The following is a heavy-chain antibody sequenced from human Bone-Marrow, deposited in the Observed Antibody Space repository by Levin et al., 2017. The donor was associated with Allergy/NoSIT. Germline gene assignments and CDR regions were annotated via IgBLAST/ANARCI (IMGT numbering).Heavy chain of an antibody. J-gene: IGHJ4*02. V-gene: IGHV3-74*01. CDR3: VTDLSGASDY. CDR1: GFTFRTYW. Sequence: GESLKISCAASGFTFRTYWMHWVRQAPGKGLVWVSRINEDGSRTDHADSVRGRFTISRDNAKNTLYLQMDSLRAEDSALYYCVTDLSGASDYWGRGTLVSVSP. D-gene: IGHD1-26*01. CDR2: INEDGSRT.